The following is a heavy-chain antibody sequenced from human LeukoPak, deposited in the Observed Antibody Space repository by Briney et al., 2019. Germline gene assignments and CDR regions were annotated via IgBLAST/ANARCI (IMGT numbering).Heavy chain of an antibody. CDR2: IYYSGST. CDR3: ARVPPYDILTGYYNYGMDV. J-gene: IGHJ6*02. CDR1: GDSISSGDYY. D-gene: IGHD3-9*01. Sequence: SQTLSLTCTVSGDSISSGDYYWSWIRPPPGKGLEWIGYIYYSGSTYYNPSLKSRVTISVDTSKNQFSLKLSSVTAADTAVYYCARVPPYDILTGYYNYGMDVWGQGTTVTVSS. V-gene: IGHV4-30-4*01.